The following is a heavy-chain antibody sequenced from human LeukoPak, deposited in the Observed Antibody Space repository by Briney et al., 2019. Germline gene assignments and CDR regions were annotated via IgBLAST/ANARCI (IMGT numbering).Heavy chain of an antibody. D-gene: IGHD2-15*01. CDR1: GFTVSSNY. Sequence: GGSLRLSCAASGFTVSSNYMSWVRQAPGKGLEWVPVIYSGGSTYYADSVKGRFTISRDNSKNTLYLQMNSLRAENTAVYYCARAPVACSGGSCYSTASDIWGQGTMVTVSS. CDR2: IYSGGST. V-gene: IGHV3-53*01. J-gene: IGHJ3*02. CDR3: ARAPVACSGGSCYSTASDI.